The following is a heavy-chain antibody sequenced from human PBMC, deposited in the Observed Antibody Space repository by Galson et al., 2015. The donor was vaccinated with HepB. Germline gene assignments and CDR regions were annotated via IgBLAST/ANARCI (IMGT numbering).Heavy chain of an antibody. V-gene: IGHV3-23*01. CDR1: GFTFSSYA. CDR2: ISGSGGST. CDR3: AKPMVRGVIMLMGGFDY. D-gene: IGHD3-10*01. Sequence: SLRLSCAASGFTFSSYAMSWVRQAPGKGLEWVSAISGSGGSTYYADSVKGRFTISRDNSKNTLYLQMNSLRAEDTAVYYCAKPMVRGVIMLMGGFDYWGQGTLVTVSS. J-gene: IGHJ4*02.